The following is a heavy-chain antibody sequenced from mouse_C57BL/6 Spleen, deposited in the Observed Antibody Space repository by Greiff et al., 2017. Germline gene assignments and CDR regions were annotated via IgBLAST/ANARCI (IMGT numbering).Heavy chain of an antibody. D-gene: IGHD2-1*01. Sequence: EVQLVESGGGLVKPGGSLKLSCAASGFTFSDYGMHWVRQAPEKGLEWVSYISSGISTIYYAATVKGRFTISRDNAKNTLFLQMNSLRSEDTAMYYCAMERIYYGNYWYFDVWGTGTTVTVSS. CDR3: AMERIYYGNYWYFDV. CDR2: ISSGISTI. J-gene: IGHJ1*03. V-gene: IGHV5-17*01. CDR1: GFTFSDYG.